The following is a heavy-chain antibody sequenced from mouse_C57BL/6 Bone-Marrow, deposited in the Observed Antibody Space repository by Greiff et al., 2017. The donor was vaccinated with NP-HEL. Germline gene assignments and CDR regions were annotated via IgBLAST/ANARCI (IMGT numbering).Heavy chain of an antibody. Sequence: VKLQESGPGLVAPSQSLSITCTVSGFSLTSYGVDWVRQPPGKGLEWLGVIWGGGSTNYNSALMSRLSISKDNSKSQVFLKMNSLQTDDTAMYYCAKFPYYYGSSRDYAMDYWGQGTSVTVSS. CDR1: GFSLTSYG. J-gene: IGHJ4*01. CDR2: IWGGGST. V-gene: IGHV2-9*01. D-gene: IGHD1-1*01. CDR3: AKFPYYYGSSRDYAMDY.